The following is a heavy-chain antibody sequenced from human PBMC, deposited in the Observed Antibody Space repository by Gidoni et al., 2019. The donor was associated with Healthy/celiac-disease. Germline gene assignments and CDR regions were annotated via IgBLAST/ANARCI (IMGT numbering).Heavy chain of an antibody. CDR3: AKGSRLYYDSSGPFDY. D-gene: IGHD3-22*01. CDR2: ISWNSGSI. Sequence: EVQLVESGGGLVQPGRSLRLSCAASGFTFDDYAMHWVRQAPGKGLEWVSGISWNSGSIGYADSVKGRFTISRDNAKNSLYLQMNSLRAEDTALYYCAKGSRLYYDSSGPFDYWGQGTLVTVSS. CDR1: GFTFDDYA. J-gene: IGHJ4*02. V-gene: IGHV3-9*01.